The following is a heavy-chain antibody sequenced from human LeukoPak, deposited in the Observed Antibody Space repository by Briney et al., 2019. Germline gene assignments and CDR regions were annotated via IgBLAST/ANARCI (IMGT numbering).Heavy chain of an antibody. CDR2: MNPNSGNT. CDR3: ATNLKRSSGPFGY. J-gene: IGHJ4*02. CDR1: GYTFTSYD. Sequence: ASVKVSCKASGYTFTSYDINWVRQATGQGLEWMGWMNPNSGNTGYAQKFQGRVTITRNTSISSAYMELSSLRSEDTAVYYCATNLKRSSGPFGYWGQGTLVTVSS. V-gene: IGHV1-8*03. D-gene: IGHD6-19*01.